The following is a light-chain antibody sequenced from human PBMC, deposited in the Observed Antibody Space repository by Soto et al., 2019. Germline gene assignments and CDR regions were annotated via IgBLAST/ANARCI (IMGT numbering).Light chain of an antibody. CDR2: DVS. J-gene: IGLJ2*01. V-gene: IGLV2-14*01. CDR1: SGDVGGFNY. Sequence: QSALTQPASVSGSPVQSITISCTGTSGDVGGFNYVSWYQQHPDKAPKLMIFDVSNRPSGVSNRFSGSKSGNTASLTISGLQAEDEADYYCSSYTSSSTLGIFGGGTKLTVL. CDR3: SSYTSSSTLGI.